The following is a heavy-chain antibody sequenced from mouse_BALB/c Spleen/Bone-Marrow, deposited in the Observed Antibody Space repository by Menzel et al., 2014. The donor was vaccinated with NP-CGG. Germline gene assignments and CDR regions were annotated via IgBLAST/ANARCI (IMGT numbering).Heavy chain of an antibody. J-gene: IGHJ4*01. D-gene: IGHD2-4*01. CDR2: VNPYNDGT. CDR3: ARTMIYFYAMGY. Sequence: EVQLQQSGPELVKPGASVRVSCKASGYTFTNFVIYWVKQRPGQGLEWIGYVNPYNDGTKYNEKFKGKATLTSDKSSTTAYMELRSVTSEDSACYYCARTMIYFYAMGYWGQGTSVTVSS. V-gene: IGHV1-14*01. CDR1: GYTFTNFV.